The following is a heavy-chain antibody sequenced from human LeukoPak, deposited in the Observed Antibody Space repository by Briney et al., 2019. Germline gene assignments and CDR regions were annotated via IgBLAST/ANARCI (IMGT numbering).Heavy chain of an antibody. CDR1: GFTFSAYW. CDR3: AREILEPGKTHEY. J-gene: IGHJ4*02. D-gene: IGHD1-1*01. Sequence: GGSLRLSCAASGFTFSAYWMHWVRQVPGKGRVWVSRINNDGTATFFADSVKGRFTISRDNAKNTLYLQMDNLRAEDTAMYYCAREILEPGKTHEYWGQGTLVTVSS. CDR2: INNDGTAT. V-gene: IGHV3-74*01.